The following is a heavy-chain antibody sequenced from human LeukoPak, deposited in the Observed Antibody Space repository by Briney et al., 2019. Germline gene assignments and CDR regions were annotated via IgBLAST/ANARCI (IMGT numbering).Heavy chain of an antibody. D-gene: IGHD5-24*01. Sequence: PSETLSLTCTVSGGSISSYYWSWIRQPPGKGLEWIGYIYYSGSTNYNPSLKSRVTISVATSKNQFSLKLSSVTAADTAVYYCARVVGYNYLGYYFDYWGQGTLVTVSS. J-gene: IGHJ4*02. CDR3: ARVVGYNYLGYYFDY. CDR2: IYYSGST. V-gene: IGHV4-59*01. CDR1: GGSISSYY.